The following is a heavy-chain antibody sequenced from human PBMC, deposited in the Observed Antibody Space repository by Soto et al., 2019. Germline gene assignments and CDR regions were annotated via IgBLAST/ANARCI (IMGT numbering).Heavy chain of an antibody. J-gene: IGHJ4*02. CDR2: INPDGSNT. CDR3: AGGIWNDNAY. D-gene: IGHD1-1*01. CDR1: GFTFSGNW. Sequence: XVSLRLSCAASGFTFSGNWMHWVRQAPGKGLLWVSRINPDGSNTDYADSVKGRFTISRDNAKNKLYLQMNSLRAEDTAVYYCAGGIWNDNAYWGQGTLVTV. V-gene: IGHV3-74*01.